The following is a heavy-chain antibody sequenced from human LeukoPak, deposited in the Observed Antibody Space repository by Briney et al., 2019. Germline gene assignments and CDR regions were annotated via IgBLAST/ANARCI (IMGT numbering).Heavy chain of an antibody. V-gene: IGHV1-69*04. CDR1: GYTFTSYG. D-gene: IGHD2-15*01. Sequence: SVKVSCKASGYTFTSYGISWVRQAPGQGLEWMGRIIPILGMANYAQKFQGRVTITADKSTSTAYMELSSLRSEDTAVYYCARGGARCSGGICPPYFDYWGQGTLVTVSS. CDR2: IIPILGMA. CDR3: ARGGARCSGGICPPYFDY. J-gene: IGHJ4*02.